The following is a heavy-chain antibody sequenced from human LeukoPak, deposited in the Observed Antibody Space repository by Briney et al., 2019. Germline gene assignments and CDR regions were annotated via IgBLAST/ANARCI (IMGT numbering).Heavy chain of an antibody. D-gene: IGHD2-15*01. J-gene: IGHJ4*02. CDR1: GFTFSSYW. CDR2: INQVGTET. Sequence: PGGSLRLSCAASGFTFSSYWMTWVRQAPGKGLEWVANINQVGTETFYVDSVKGRFTISRDNAKNSLYLQMSSLRAEDTAVYYCAQLLLRGPTAWGQGTLVTVSS. CDR3: AQLLLRGPTA. V-gene: IGHV3-7*01.